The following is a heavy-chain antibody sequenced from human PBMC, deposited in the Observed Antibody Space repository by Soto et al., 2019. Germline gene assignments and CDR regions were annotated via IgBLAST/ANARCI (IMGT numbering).Heavy chain of an antibody. CDR2: IFHSGSI. CDR3: ARGGAEDNYFDP. V-gene: IGHV4-31*03. Sequence: QVQLQESGPGLVKPSQTLSLTCTVSGGSISYGGYYWSWIRQHPGKGLEWIGHIFHSGSIHFNPSLTGRVTISADPSKNQISLNLRSVIAADTAVYFCARGGAEDNYFDPWGQGTLVTVSS. J-gene: IGHJ5*02. CDR1: GGSISYGGYY.